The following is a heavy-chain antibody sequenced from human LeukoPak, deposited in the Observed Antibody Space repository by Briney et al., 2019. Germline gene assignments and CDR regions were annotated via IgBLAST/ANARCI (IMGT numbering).Heavy chain of an antibody. V-gene: IGHV3-7*01. J-gene: IGHJ4*02. D-gene: IGHD3-10*01. CDR1: GFTFCRYW. CDR2: INQGGSEM. Sequence: GGSLRLSCAASGFTFCRYWMSWVRQAPGKGLEGVADINQGGSEMYFVDSVRGRFTVSRDNAKTSLYLQMNRLRADDTAVSYCARDPSHLWFGELSYYFDYWGQGTLVTVSS. CDR3: ARDPSHLWFGELSYYFDY.